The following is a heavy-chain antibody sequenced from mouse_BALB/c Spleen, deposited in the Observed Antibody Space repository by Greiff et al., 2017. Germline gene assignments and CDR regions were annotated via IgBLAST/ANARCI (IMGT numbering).Heavy chain of an antibody. CDR1: GFNIKDYY. D-gene: IGHD1-2*01. Sequence: EVKLMESGAELVRSGASVKLSCTASGFNIKDYYMHWVKQRPEQGLEWIGWIDPENGDTEYAPKFQGKATMTADTSSNTAYLQLSSLTSEDTAVYYCTLLRPPYAMDYWGQGTSVTVSS. CDR3: TLLRPPYAMDY. J-gene: IGHJ4*01. V-gene: IGHV14-4*02. CDR2: IDPENGDT.